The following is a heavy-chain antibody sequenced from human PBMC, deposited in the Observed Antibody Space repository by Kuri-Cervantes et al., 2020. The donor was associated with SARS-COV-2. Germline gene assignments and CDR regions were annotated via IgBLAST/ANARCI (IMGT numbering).Heavy chain of an antibody. Sequence: GESLKISCAASGFTFSSYSMNWVRQAPGKGLEWVSYISSSSSTIYYADSVKSRFTISRDNAKNSLYLQMNSLSDEDTAVYYCARAISSWFDYWGQGTLVTVSS. J-gene: IGHJ4*02. V-gene: IGHV3-48*02. D-gene: IGHD6-13*01. CDR2: ISSSSSTI. CDR3: ARAISSWFDY. CDR1: GFTFSSYS.